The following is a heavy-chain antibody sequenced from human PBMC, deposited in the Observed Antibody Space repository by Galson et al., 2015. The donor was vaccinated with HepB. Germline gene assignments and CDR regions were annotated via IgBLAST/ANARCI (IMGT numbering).Heavy chain of an antibody. D-gene: IGHD3-10*01. CDR2: ISWNSDFT. V-gene: IGHV3-9*01. CDR3: AQDLTYYYGSGRYFVGMDV. J-gene: IGHJ6*02. CDR1: GFTFEDYA. Sequence: SLRLSCAASGFTFEDYAMHWVRQVPGKGLEWVSGISWNSDFTGYADSVRGRFTISRDNAKYFLYLQMNSLRPEDTALYYCAQDLTYYYGSGRYFVGMDVWGQGTTVTVSS.